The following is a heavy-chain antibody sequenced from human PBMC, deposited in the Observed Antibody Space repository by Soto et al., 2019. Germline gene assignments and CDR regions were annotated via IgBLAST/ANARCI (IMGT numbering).Heavy chain of an antibody. V-gene: IGHV4-39*02. CDR3: GMDV. CDR2: IYYSGST. J-gene: IGHJ6*04. Sequence: PSETLSLTCTVSDDSLSSSSYFWAWIRQPPGKGLEWIGSIYYSGSTYYNPSLRSRVVVSVDTSKNHFSLKLSSVTAADTAIYYYGMDVWGKGTTVTVSS. CDR1: DDSLSSSSYF.